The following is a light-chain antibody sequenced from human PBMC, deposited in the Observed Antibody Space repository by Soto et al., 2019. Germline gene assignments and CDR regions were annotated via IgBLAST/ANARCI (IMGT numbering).Light chain of an antibody. CDR2: DVS. Sequence: SALTQPRSVSGSPGPSVTISCTGTSSDVGGYNYVSWYQQHPGKAPKLMIYDVSKRPSGVPDRFSGSKSGNTASLTISGLQAEDEADYYCCSYAGSYTLVVFGGGTKRTVL. J-gene: IGLJ2*01. V-gene: IGLV2-11*01. CDR1: SSDVGGYNY. CDR3: CSYAGSYTLVV.